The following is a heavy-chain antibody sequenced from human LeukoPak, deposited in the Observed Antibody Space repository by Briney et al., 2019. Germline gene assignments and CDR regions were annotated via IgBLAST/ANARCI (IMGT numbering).Heavy chain of an antibody. CDR2: INPSGGST. D-gene: IGHD2-2*02. CDR1: GYTFTSYY. J-gene: IGHJ6*02. V-gene: IGHV1-46*01. Sequence: ASVTVSCKASGYTFTSYYMHWVRQAPGQGLEWMGIINPSGGSTSYAQKFQGRVTMTRDTSTSTVYMELSSLRSEDTAVYYCARDPVVPAAIENYGMDVWGQGTTVTVSS. CDR3: ARDPVVPAAIENYGMDV.